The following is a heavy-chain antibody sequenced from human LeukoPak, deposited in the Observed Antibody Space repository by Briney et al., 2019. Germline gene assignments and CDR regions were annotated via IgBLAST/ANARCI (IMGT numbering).Heavy chain of an antibody. D-gene: IGHD6-13*01. J-gene: IGHJ4*02. CDR3: ARLDLAAAGTN. V-gene: IGHV4-39*01. Sequence: SETLSLTCAVSGGSISSNNWWSWVRQPPGKGLEWIGSIYYSGSTYYNPSLKSRVTISVDTSKNQFSLKLSSVTAADTAVYYCARLDLAAAGTNWGQGTLVTVSS. CDR1: GGSISSNNW. CDR2: IYYSGST.